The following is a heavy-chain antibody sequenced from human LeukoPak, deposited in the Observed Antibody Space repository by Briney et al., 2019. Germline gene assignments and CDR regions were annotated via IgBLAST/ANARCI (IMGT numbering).Heavy chain of an antibody. V-gene: IGHV4-30-2*01. D-gene: IGHD2-15*01. CDR1: GGSISSGGYS. CDR3: ARDCSGGSCYDH. J-gene: IGHJ5*02. CDR2: IYHSGST. Sequence: PSQTLSLTCAVSGGSISSGGYSWSWIRQPPGKGLEWIGYIYHSGSTYYNPSLKSRVTISVDRSKNQFSLKLSSVTAADAAVYYCARDCSGGSCYDHWGQGTLVTVSS.